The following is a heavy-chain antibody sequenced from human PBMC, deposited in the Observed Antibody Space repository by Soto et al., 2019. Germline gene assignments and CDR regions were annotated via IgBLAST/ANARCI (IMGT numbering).Heavy chain of an antibody. CDR2: IYWDDDK. CDR3: GHVNEATGYYRVYFDY. D-gene: IGHD3-9*01. CDR1: GFSLNTRGMG. V-gene: IGHV2-5*02. J-gene: IGHJ4*02. Sequence: SGPTLVNPTQTLTLTCTFSGFSLNTRGMGVGWIRQPPGKALEWLALIYWDDDKPYSPSLKSRLTLTKDTSKNQVVLTMTNMDPVDTATYYCGHVNEATGYYRVYFDYWGQGVLVTVSS.